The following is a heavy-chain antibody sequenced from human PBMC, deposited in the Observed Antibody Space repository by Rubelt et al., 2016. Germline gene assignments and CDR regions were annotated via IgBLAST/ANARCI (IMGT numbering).Heavy chain of an antibody. CDR2: IYSGGST. V-gene: IGHV3-66*01. J-gene: IGHJ6*03. CDR1: GFTVSSNY. D-gene: IGHD2-2*01. Sequence: EVQLVESGGGLVQPGGSLRLSCAASGFTVSSNYMSWVRQAPGKGLEWVSVIYSGGSTYYADSVKGRFTISRDNSKNTLYLQMNSLRAEDTAVYYCARVSSYCSSTSCYSGDYYYYYMDVWGKGTTVTVS. CDR3: ARVSSYCSSTSCYSGDYYYYYMDV.